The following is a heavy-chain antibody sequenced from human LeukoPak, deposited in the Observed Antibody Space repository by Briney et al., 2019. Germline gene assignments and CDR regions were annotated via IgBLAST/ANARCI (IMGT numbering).Heavy chain of an antibody. J-gene: IGHJ3*02. CDR1: GFTFSSYW. CDR3: ASPGPIVGADDAFDI. CDR2: ISSSSSTI. D-gene: IGHD1-26*01. Sequence: GGSLRLSCAASGFTFSSYWMSWVRQAPGKGLEWVSYISSSSSTIYYADSVKGRFTISGDNAKNSLYLQMNSLRAEDTAVYYCASPGPIVGADDAFDIWGQGTMVTVSS. V-gene: IGHV3-48*04.